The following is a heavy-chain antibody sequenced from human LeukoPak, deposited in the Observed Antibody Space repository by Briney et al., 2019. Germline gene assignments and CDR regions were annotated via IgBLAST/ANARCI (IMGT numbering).Heavy chain of an antibody. CDR3: ARDPYDSGGGDRFDY. D-gene: IGHD3-22*01. V-gene: IGHV1-18*01. CDR1: GYTFTNYG. CDR2: ISAYNGNT. Sequence: GASVKVSCKASGYTFTNYGIIWVRQAPGQGLEWMGWISAYNGNTNYAQKLQGRLTMTTDTSTNTAYMELRSLRSDDTAIYYCARDPYDSGGGDRFDYWGQGTLVTVSS. J-gene: IGHJ4*02.